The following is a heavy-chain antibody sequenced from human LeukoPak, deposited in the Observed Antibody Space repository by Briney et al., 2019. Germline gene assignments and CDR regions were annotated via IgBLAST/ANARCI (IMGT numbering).Heavy chain of an antibody. J-gene: IGHJ4*02. CDR1: GGSISSFY. D-gene: IGHD5-18*01. V-gene: IGHV4-59*01. Sequence: PSETLSLTCTVSGGSISSFYWSWIRQPPGKTLEWIGYIYYSGSTNYNPSLKSRVTISVDTSKNQLSLKLSSVTTADTAVYYCARDRGYSYGYGYWGQGTLVTVSS. CDR3: ARDRGYSYGYGY. CDR2: IYYSGST.